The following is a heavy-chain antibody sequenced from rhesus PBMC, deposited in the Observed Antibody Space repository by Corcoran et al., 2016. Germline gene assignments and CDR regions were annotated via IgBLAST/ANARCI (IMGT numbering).Heavy chain of an antibody. D-gene: IGHD2-15*01. CDR3: ASLGYCSSTYCSHLDY. CDR2: IYGSGGST. V-gene: IGHV4-160*01. Sequence: QVQLQESGPGLGKPSETLSLTCAVSGGPISSNYWSGIPPAPGKGREWIGRIYGSGGSTDYNPSLKSRVTISTDTSKNQFSLKLSSVTAADTAVYYCASLGYCSSTYCSHLDYWGQGVLVTVSS. J-gene: IGHJ4*01. CDR1: GGPISSNY.